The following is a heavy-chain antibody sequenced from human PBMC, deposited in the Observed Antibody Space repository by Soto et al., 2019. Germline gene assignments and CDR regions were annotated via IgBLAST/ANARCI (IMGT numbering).Heavy chain of an antibody. CDR3: ARDSSWSGYRGWFDP. CDR1: GGSISSYY. J-gene: IGHJ5*02. V-gene: IGHV4-59*01. CDR2: IYYSGST. D-gene: IGHD3-3*01. Sequence: SETLSLTCTVSGGSISSYYWSWIRQPPGKGLEWIGYIYYSGSTNYNPSLKSRVTISVDTSKNQFSLKLSSVTAADTAVYYCARDSSWSGYRGWFDPWGQGTLVTVSS.